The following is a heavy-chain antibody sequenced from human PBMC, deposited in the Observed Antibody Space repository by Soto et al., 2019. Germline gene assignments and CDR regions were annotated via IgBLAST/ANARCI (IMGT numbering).Heavy chain of an antibody. J-gene: IGHJ6*02. CDR1: GGTFSRYA. CDR2: IIPIFGTA. D-gene: IGHD2-15*01. V-gene: IGHV1-69*01. Sequence: QVQLVQSGAEVKKPGSSVKVSCKASGGTFSRYAISWVRQAPGQGLEWMGGIIPIFGTANYAQKFQGSVTISAEHPRSTAYMEISGLRCGDTAVSYRASGRLVITSRYCGGGSCYPADHAYYYGMAVWGRGSPGTVSS. CDR3: ASGRLVITSRYCGGGSCYPADHAYYYGMAV.